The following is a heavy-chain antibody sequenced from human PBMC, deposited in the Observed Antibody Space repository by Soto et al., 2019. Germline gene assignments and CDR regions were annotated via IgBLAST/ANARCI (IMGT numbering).Heavy chain of an antibody. CDR3: AREGGGIAAAGAGDDSFDI. CDR1: GYTLSDYY. D-gene: IGHD6-13*01. Sequence: GASVKVSCKASGYTLSDYYLQCVRQAPGQGLEWMGWINPNSGDTNYAQKFQGRVTLTRDTSINTAYMELTSLKLDDTAVYYCAREGGGIAAAGAGDDSFDIWGQGTMVTVSS. V-gene: IGHV1-2*02. CDR2: INPNSGDT. J-gene: IGHJ3*02.